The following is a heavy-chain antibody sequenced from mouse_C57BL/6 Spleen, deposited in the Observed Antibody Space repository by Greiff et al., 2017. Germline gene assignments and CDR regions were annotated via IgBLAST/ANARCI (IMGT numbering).Heavy chain of an antibody. CDR1: GYTFTSYW. D-gene: IGHD2-4*01. V-gene: IGHV1-55*01. J-gene: IGHJ2*01. CDR3: AREDYDYDED. Sequence: QVQLQQPGAELVKPGASVKMSCKASGYTFTSYWITWVKQRPGQGLGWIGDIYPGSGSTNYNEKFKSKATLTVDTSSSTAYMQLSSLTSEDSAVYYCAREDYDYDEDWGQGTTLTVSS. CDR2: IYPGSGST.